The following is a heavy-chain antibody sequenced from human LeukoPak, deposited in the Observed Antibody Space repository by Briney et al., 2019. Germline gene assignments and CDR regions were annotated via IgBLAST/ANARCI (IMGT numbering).Heavy chain of an antibody. D-gene: IGHD2-8*01. CDR1: GFTFSSYG. CDR2: ISYDGSNK. Sequence: GRSLRLSCAASGFTFSSYGMHWVRQAPGKGLEWVAVISYDGSNKYYADSVKGRFTISRDNSKNTLYLQMNSLRAEDTAVYYCAREVMGQYFDYWGQGTLVTVSS. V-gene: IGHV3-30*19. J-gene: IGHJ4*02. CDR3: AREVMGQYFDY.